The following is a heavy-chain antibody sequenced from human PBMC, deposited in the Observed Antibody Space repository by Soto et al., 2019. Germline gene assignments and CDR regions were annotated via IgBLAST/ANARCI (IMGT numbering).Heavy chain of an antibody. CDR2: IYYSGST. V-gene: IGHV4-31*03. D-gene: IGHD5-18*01. Sequence: QVQLQESSPGLVKPSQTLSLTCTVSGGSISSGGYYWSWIRQHPGKGLEWIGYIYYSGSTYYNPCLKSRVTISVDTSKNQFSLKLSSVTAADTAVYYCASRGYSYGFSLGMDVWGQGTTVTVSS. CDR3: ASRGYSYGFSLGMDV. J-gene: IGHJ6*02. CDR1: GGSISSGGYY.